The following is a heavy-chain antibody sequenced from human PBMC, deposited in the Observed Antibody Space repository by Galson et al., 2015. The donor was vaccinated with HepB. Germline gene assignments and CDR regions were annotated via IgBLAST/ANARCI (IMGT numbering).Heavy chain of an antibody. CDR1: GFSFSNYA. J-gene: IGHJ4*02. D-gene: IGHD3-3*01. CDR3: AKARGDFWSDLDY. CDR2: ISGSGVNT. Sequence: SLRLSCAASGFSFSNYAMSWVRQTPGKGLEWVSTISGSGVNTYYADSVKGRFTISRDDSKNTLYLQMNSLRAEDTAVFYCAKARGDFWSDLDYWGQGTLVTVSS. V-gene: IGHV3-23*01.